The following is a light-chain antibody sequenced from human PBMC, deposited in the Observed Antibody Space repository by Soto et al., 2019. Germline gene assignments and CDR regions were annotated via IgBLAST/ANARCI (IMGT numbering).Light chain of an antibody. J-gene: IGKJ5*01. V-gene: IGKV1-39*01. Sequence: DIQITQSPSLLSACLGHRVSITGLAIQAISNYLNWYQQKPGKAPNLMIFGAKTLQSGVPSRFSGSGYGTDFTLTITTLQPEDVGIYYCQQCHATPLTFGQGTRLEIK. CDR1: QAISNY. CDR2: GAK. CDR3: QQCHATPLT.